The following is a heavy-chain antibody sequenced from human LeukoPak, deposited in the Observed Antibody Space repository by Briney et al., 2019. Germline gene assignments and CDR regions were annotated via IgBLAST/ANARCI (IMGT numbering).Heavy chain of an antibody. J-gene: IGHJ3*02. CDR3: ARDTRLSKGAFDI. V-gene: IGHV3-20*01. CDR2: INWNGGST. Sequence: PGGSPRLSCAASGFTFDDYGMSWVRQAPGKGLEWVSGINWNGGSTGYADSVKGRFTISRDNAKNSLYLQMNSLRAEDTALYHCARDTRLSKGAFDIWGQGTMVTVSS. CDR1: GFTFDDYG. D-gene: IGHD2/OR15-2a*01.